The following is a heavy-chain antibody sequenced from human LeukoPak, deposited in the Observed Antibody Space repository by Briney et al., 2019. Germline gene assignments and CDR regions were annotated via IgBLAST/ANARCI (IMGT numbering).Heavy chain of an antibody. V-gene: IGHV4-59*08. D-gene: IGHD6-19*01. J-gene: IGHJ4*02. Sequence: SETLSLTCTVSGGSISSYYWSWIRQPPGKGLEWIGYIDYSGSTHYNPSLKSRVTISVDTSKNQFSLKLSSVTAADTAVYYYARCPPSPVAAIDYWGQGTLVTVSS. CDR3: ARCPPSPVAAIDY. CDR2: IDYSGST. CDR1: GGSISSYY.